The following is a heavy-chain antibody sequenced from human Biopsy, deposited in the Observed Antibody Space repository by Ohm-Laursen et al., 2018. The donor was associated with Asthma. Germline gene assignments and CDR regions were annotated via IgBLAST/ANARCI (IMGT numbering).Heavy chain of an antibody. D-gene: IGHD5-12*01. CDR3: ARGYSGTDRIVYYYSGMEV. CDR1: GDSLGSFISHA. V-gene: IGHV1-69*13. CDR2: LIPVLGTA. J-gene: IGHJ6*02. Sequence: SVKVSCKASGDSLGSFISHAISWVRQAPRQGLEWMGGLIPVLGTADYAPMFEGRVTITADESTSTAYLELTSLRFEDTAVYYCARGYSGTDRIVYYYSGMEVWGQGTTVTVSS.